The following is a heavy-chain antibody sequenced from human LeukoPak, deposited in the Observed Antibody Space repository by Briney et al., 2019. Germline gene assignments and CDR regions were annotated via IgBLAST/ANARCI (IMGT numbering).Heavy chain of an antibody. Sequence: PGGSLRLSCAASGFTFSSHWLSWVRQAPGKGLEWVANIRQDGGEKNFLDSVKGRFTISRDNAMNSLYLQMNSLRAEDTALYYCATGRNCPTCFLPDYWGQGTLVTVSS. V-gene: IGHV3-7*01. CDR1: GFTFSSHW. CDR2: IRQDGGEK. D-gene: IGHD2-2*01. J-gene: IGHJ4*02. CDR3: ATGRNCPTCFLPDY.